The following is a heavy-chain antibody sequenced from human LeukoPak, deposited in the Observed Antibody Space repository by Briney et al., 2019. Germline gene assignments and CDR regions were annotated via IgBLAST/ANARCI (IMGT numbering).Heavy chain of an antibody. D-gene: IGHD1-26*01. CDR2: IILIFGIA. Sequence: SVKVSCKASGGTFSSYAISWVRQAPGKGLEGRGGIILIFGIANYAQKFQGRATITADKSTSTAYMELSSLRSEDTAVYYCARDRENSGSYYRDWGQGTLVTVSS. J-gene: IGHJ4*02. CDR3: ARDRENSGSYYRD. CDR1: GGTFSSYA. V-gene: IGHV1-69*10.